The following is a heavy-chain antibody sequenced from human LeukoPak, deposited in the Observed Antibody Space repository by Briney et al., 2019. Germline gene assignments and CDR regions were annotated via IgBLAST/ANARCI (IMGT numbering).Heavy chain of an antibody. CDR1: GFTFSSYG. J-gene: IGHJ4*02. CDR3: ARDISSRYFDL. Sequence: PGGSLRLSCAASGFTFSSYGMHWVRQAPGKGLEWVAVVSYAGTNKYYADSVKGRSAISRDNSKNTLYLQMNSLRAEDTAVYYCARDISSRYFDLWSQGTLVTVSS. V-gene: IGHV3-33*01. CDR2: VSYAGTNK.